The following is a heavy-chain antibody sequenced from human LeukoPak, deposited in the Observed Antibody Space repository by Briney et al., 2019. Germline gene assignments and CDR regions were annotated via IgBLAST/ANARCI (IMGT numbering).Heavy chain of an antibody. D-gene: IGHD1-26*01. V-gene: IGHV4-59*01. CDR2: IYYSGST. J-gene: IGHJ4*02. Sequence: SETLSLTCTVSGGSFSSYYWSWIRQPPGKGLEWIGYIYYSGSTNYNPSLKSRVTISVDTSKNQFSLKLSSVIAADTAVYYCARMTSGSYSKDYWGQGTLVTVSS. CDR1: GGSFSSYY. CDR3: ARMTSGSYSKDY.